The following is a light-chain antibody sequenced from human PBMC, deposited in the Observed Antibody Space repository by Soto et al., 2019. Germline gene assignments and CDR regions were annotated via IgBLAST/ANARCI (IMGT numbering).Light chain of an antibody. CDR1: QSISSN. CDR3: QQYGSSGGIT. Sequence: EIVMTQSPATLSVSPGERATLSCRARQSISSNLAWYQQKPGQAPRLLIYAASSRATGIPDRFSGSGSGTDFTLTITRLEPEDSAMYYCQQYGSSGGITFGQGTRLEIK. CDR2: AAS. J-gene: IGKJ5*01. V-gene: IGKV3-20*01.